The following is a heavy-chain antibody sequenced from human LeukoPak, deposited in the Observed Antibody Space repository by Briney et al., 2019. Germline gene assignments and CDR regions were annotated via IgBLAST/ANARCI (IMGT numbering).Heavy chain of an antibody. Sequence: GGSLRLSCAASGFTFSSYSMNWVRQAPGKGLEWVSSISSSSSYIYYADSVKGRFTISRDNAKNSLYLQMNSLRAEDTAVYYCARAPRGSYFRYFDYWGQGTLVTVSS. D-gene: IGHD1-26*01. J-gene: IGHJ4*02. CDR1: GFTFSSYS. V-gene: IGHV3-21*01. CDR3: ARAPRGSYFRYFDY. CDR2: ISSSSSYI.